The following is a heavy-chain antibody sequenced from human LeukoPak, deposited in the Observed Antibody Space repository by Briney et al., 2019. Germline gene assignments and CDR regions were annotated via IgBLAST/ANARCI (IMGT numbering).Heavy chain of an antibody. D-gene: IGHD3-10*02. CDR1: GFTFSSNS. V-gene: IGHV3-48*01. CDR3: AELGITMIGGV. J-gene: IGHJ6*04. CDR2: ISSSSGTI. Sequence: GGSLRLSCAASGFTFSSNSMNWVRQAPGKGLEWVSYISSSSGTIYYADSVKGRFTISRDNAKNSLYLQMNSLRAEDTAVYYCAELGITMIGGVWGKGTTVTISS.